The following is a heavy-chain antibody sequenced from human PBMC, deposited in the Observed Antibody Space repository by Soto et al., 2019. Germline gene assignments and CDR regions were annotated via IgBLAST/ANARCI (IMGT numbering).Heavy chain of an antibody. D-gene: IGHD6-13*01. Sequence: WEPLAITGSVSGGCMYNCYWSWIRQDPGKGLEWIGYVYHNGRTSYNPSVKSRVSISVDRSKNQFSLNLSSVTAADTAMYYCAREDRISAPGGIWFHPWGQGTQVTVSS. J-gene: IGHJ5*02. CDR3: AREDRISAPGGIWFHP. V-gene: IGHV4-59*01. CDR2: VYHNGRT. CDR1: GGCMYNCY.